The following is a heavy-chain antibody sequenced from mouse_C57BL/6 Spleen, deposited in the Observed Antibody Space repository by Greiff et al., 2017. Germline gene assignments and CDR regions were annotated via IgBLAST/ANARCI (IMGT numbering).Heavy chain of an antibody. V-gene: IGHV5-17*01. Sequence: EVMLVESGGGLVKPGGSLKLSCAASGFTFSDYGMHWVRQAPEKGLEWVAYISSGSSTIYYADTVKGRFTISRDNAKNTLFLQMNSLRSEDAAMDYYARGCYGSNYEYAMDYWGQGTSVTVSS. CDR3: ARGCYGSNYEYAMDY. CDR2: ISSGSSTI. D-gene: IGHD1-1*01. CDR1: GFTFSDYG. J-gene: IGHJ4*01.